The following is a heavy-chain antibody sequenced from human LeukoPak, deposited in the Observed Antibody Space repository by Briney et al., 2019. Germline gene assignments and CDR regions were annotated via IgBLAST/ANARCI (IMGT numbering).Heavy chain of an antibody. CDR2: TYSGGST. V-gene: IGHV3-66*01. Sequence: GGSLSLSCAASGFTVSSNYMSWVRQAPGKGLEWVSVTYSGGSTYYADSVKGRFTISRDNSKNTLYLQMNSLRAEDTAVYYWARGREVGSGYMDVWGKGTTVTISS. D-gene: IGHD3-10*01. CDR3: ARGREVGSGYMDV. J-gene: IGHJ6*03. CDR1: GFTVSSNY.